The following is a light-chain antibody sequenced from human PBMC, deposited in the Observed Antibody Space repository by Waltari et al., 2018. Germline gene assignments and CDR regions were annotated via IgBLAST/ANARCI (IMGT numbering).Light chain of an antibody. CDR2: KAS. Sequence: DIQMTQSPSTLSASIGDRVTITCRASQGISSWLAWYQQKPGKAPKLLIYKASILQSGVPSRFSGSGSGTEFTLTINSLQADDFATYYCQHYSYFPWTFGQGTKVEIK. CDR1: QGISSW. CDR3: QHYSYFPWT. V-gene: IGKV1-5*03. J-gene: IGKJ1*01.